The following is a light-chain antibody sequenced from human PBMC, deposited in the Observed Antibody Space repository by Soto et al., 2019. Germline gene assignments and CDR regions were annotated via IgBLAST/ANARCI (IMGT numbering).Light chain of an antibody. J-gene: IGKJ1*01. Sequence: DFQMTPSPSSLSASIGDRVTITCRASQSIRTYLNWYQQKPGKAPQLLIYAASRLQSGVPSRFSGSGSGTDFTLTISSLQHDDFATYYCQQSYSTMASFGQGTKVDIK. CDR3: QQSYSTMAS. CDR1: QSIRTY. V-gene: IGKV1-39*01. CDR2: AAS.